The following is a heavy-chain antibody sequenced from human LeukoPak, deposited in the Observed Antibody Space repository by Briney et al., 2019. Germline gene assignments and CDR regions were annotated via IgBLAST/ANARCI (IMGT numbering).Heavy chain of an antibody. CDR3: VRLQYYYDSSGPPKPFDY. CDR1: GYSISSGYY. CDR2: IYQTGTA. J-gene: IGHJ4*02. D-gene: IGHD3-22*01. V-gene: IGHV4-38-2*02. Sequence: PSETLSLTCTVSGYSISSGYYWGWIRQPPGKGLEWIGNIYQTGTAYYNPSLKSRVTISVDTSKNQFSLKLSSVTAADTAVYYCVRLQYYYDSSGPPKPFDYWGQGTLVTVSS.